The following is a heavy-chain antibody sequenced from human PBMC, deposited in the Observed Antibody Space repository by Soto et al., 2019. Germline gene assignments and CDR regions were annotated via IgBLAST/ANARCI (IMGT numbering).Heavy chain of an antibody. V-gene: IGHV4-34*01. Sequence: QVQLQQWGAGLLKPSETLSLTCAVYGGSFSGYYWSWIRQPPGKGLEWIGEINHSGSTNYNPSLKSRVTISVDTSKNQFSLKLSSVTAADTAVYYCARGAMTTVTYDYYYYYMDVWGKGTTVTVSS. J-gene: IGHJ6*03. CDR2: INHSGST. D-gene: IGHD4-17*01. CDR1: GGSFSGYY. CDR3: ARGAMTTVTYDYYYYYMDV.